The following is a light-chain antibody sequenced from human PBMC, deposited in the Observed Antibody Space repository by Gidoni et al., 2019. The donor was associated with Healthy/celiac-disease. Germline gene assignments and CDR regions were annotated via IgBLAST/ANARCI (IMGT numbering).Light chain of an antibody. CDR1: SSDVGSYNL. CDR2: EVS. J-gene: IGLJ3*02. V-gene: IGLV2-23*02. Sequence: QSALTQPASVSGSPGQSITISCTGTSSDVGSYNLVSWYQQHPGNAPKLMIYEVSTRPSGVSNRFSGSKSVNTASLTISGLQAEDEADYYCCSYAGSSTWVFGGGTKLTVL. CDR3: CSYAGSSTWV.